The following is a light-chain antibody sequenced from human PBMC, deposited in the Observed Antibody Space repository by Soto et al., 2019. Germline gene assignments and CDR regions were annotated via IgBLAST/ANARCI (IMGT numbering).Light chain of an antibody. J-gene: IGKJ1*01. CDR3: QQYGSSPPT. CDR2: GAS. V-gene: IGKV3-20*01. Sequence: DIVMTQSPATLSVSPGDRVTLSCRASQSVRSNSAWYQQKPGQAPRLLIYGASSRATGIPDRFSGSGSGTDFTLTISRLEPEDFAVYYCQQYGSSPPTFGQGTKVDIK. CDR1: QSVRSN.